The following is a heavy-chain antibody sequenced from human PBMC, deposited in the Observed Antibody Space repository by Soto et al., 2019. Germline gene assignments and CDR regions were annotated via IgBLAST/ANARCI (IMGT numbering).Heavy chain of an antibody. J-gene: IGHJ4*02. D-gene: IGHD5-18*01. CDR2: FIAMLGTP. CDR1: GGTFGSHG. CDR3: ARGAMANFDY. Sequence: ASVKVSCKASGGTFGSHGIAWVRQAPGQGLEWMGGFIAMLGTPTYAKKVQGRAMITADESLTSSYLELRSLRSEDTAVYFCARGAMANFDYWGQGTVVTVSS. V-gene: IGHV1-69*13.